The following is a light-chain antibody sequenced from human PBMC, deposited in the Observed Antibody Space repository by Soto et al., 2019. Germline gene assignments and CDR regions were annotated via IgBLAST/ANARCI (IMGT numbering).Light chain of an antibody. V-gene: IGKV3-20*01. J-gene: IGKJ1*01. CDR1: QTVGSNY. CDR2: GAS. Sequence: EIVLTQSPGTLSLSPGEGATLSCRASQTVGSNYLAWYQQKPGQAPRLLIYGASRRATGIPDRFSGSGSGTDFSLPIVRLESEDFGVYYCQQYGYSPPWTFGQGTKVEIK. CDR3: QQYGYSPPWT.